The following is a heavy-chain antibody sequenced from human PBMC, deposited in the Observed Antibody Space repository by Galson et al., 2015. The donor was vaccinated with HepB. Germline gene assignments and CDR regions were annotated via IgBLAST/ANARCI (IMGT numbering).Heavy chain of an antibody. Sequence: SLRLSCAASGFTFSSYWMHWVRQAPGKGLVWVSRINSDGSSTSYADSVKGRFTISRDNAKNTLYLQMNSLRAEDTAVYYCARAPPAYYYYMDVWGKGTTVTVSS. CDR3: ARAPPAYYYYMDV. CDR2: INSDGSST. V-gene: IGHV3-74*01. CDR1: GFTFSSYW. J-gene: IGHJ6*03.